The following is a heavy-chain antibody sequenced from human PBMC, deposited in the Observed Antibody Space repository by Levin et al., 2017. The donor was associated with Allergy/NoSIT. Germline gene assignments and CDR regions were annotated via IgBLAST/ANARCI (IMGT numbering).Heavy chain of an antibody. V-gene: IGHV6-1*01. CDR3: AKETWAAVGGTDYYYGLDV. CDR1: GDSVSSNSAA. J-gene: IGHJ6*01. Sequence: SQTLSLPCVISGDSVSSNSAAWNWIRQSPSRGLEWLGRTYYRSKWYNDYAVSVKSRINVNPDTSKNQFSLQLNSVTPEDTAVYYCAKETWAAVGGTDYYYGLDVWGQGTTVTVSS. D-gene: IGHD6-19*01. CDR2: TYYRSKWYN.